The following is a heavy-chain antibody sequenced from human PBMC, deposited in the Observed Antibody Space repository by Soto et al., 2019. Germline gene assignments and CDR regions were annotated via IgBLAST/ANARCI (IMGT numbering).Heavy chain of an antibody. CDR1: GGSISSYF. J-gene: IGHJ4*02. CDR3: ARESPTKIAAAGLDY. CDR2: IYTSGST. Sequence: LSLTCTVSGGSISSYFWTWIRQPAGKGLEYIGRIYTSGSTNYNPSLKGRVTMSVDTSKNQFSLKLTSVTAADTAVYFCARESPTKIAAAGLDYWGQGTLVTVSS. D-gene: IGHD6-13*01. V-gene: IGHV4-4*07.